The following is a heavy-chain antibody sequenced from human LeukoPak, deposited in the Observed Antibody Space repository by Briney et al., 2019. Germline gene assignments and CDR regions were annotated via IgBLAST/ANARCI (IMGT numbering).Heavy chain of an antibody. CDR1: GFTFSSYG. Sequence: GRSLRLSCAASGFTFSSYGMHWVRQAPGKGLEWVAVISYDGSNKYYADSVRGRFTVSRDNSKTTLYLQMNSLRAEDTAGYYCAKVPDGDYGVDYWGQGTLVTVSS. D-gene: IGHD4-17*01. CDR2: ISYDGSNK. CDR3: AKVPDGDYGVDY. J-gene: IGHJ4*02. V-gene: IGHV3-30*18.